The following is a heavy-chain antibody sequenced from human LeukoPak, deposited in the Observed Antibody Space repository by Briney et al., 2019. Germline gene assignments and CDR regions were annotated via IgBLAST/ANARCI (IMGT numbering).Heavy chain of an antibody. J-gene: IGHJ4*02. Sequence: GGSLRLSCAASGFTFSNDWMHWVRQAPGKGLVWVSRVTSDGSGTSYADSVKGRFTISRDNAKNTLYLQMNSLRAEDTAVYYCAKPEITMVRGAYRLFDYWGQGTLVTVSS. V-gene: IGHV3-74*01. CDR3: AKPEITMVRGAYRLFDY. CDR2: VTSDGSGT. D-gene: IGHD3-10*01. CDR1: GFTFSNDW.